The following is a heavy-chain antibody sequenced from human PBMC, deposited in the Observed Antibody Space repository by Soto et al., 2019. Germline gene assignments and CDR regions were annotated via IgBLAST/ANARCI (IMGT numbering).Heavy chain of an antibody. Sequence: EAQLLESGGDLIQPGGSLTLSCAASGFTFASHAMSWVRQAPGNGLEWVSGISANGGRANYADSVKGRFSLSRDNSKSTMFLQMDSLTAEDTAIYYCASWVIALGGTGYFRHWGQGTLVTVSS. D-gene: IGHD6-19*01. CDR3: ASWVIALGGTGYFRH. V-gene: IGHV3-23*01. CDR2: ISANGGRA. CDR1: GFTFASHA. J-gene: IGHJ1*01.